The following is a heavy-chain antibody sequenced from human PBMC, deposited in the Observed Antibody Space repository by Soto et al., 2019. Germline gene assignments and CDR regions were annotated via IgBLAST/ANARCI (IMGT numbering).Heavy chain of an antibody. CDR2: IAWDDDK. J-gene: IGHJ6*02. Sequence: GSGPTLVNPTQTLTLTCTFSGFSLSTSGMCVSWIRQPPGKALEWLALIAWDDDKYYSSSLKTRLTISKDTSKNQVVLTMTNMDPVDTATYYCARSRETSTTYYYYGMDVWGQGTTVTVSS. CDR3: ARSRETSTTYYYYGMDV. D-gene: IGHD1-26*01. CDR1: GFSLSTSGMC. V-gene: IGHV2-70*13.